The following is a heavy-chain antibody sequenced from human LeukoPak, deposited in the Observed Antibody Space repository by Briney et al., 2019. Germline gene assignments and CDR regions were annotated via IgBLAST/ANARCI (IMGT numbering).Heavy chain of an antibody. D-gene: IGHD6-13*01. CDR2: IIPIFGTA. V-gene: IGHV1-69*01. Sequence: GSSVKVSCKASGGTFSSYAIGWVRQAPGQGLEWMGGIIPIFGTANYAQKFQGRVTITADESTSTAYMELSSLRSEDTAVYYCAREVAAAGYYFDYWGQGTLVTVSS. CDR1: GGTFSSYA. J-gene: IGHJ4*02. CDR3: AREVAAAGYYFDY.